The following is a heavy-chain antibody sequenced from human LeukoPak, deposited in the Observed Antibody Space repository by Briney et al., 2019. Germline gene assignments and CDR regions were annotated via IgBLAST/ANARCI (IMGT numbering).Heavy chain of an antibody. CDR2: IIPIFGTA. D-gene: IGHD2-15*01. CDR3: ARDWGYCSGGSCYSPFDY. V-gene: IGHV1-69*06. Sequence: GASVKVSCKASGGTFSSYAISWVRQAPGQGLEWMGRIIPIFGTANYAQKFQGRVTITADKSTSTAYMELSSLRSEDTAVYYCARDWGYCSGGSCYSPFDYSGQGTLVTVSS. J-gene: IGHJ4*02. CDR1: GGTFSSYA.